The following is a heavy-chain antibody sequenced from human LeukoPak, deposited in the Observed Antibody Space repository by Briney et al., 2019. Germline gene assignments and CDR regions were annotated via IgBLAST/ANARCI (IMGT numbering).Heavy chain of an antibody. V-gene: IGHV4-39*07. CDR1: GGSISSSSYY. D-gene: IGHD3-22*01. CDR2: IYHSGYT. Sequence: SETLSLTCTVSGGSISSSSYYWGWIRQPPGKGLEWIGSIYHSGYTYYNPSLKSRVTISVDTSKNQFSLKLSSVTAADTAVYYCARDPRYYYDSSGYYSRIYGGQGTLVTVSS. CDR3: ARDPRYYYDSSGYYSRIY. J-gene: IGHJ4*02.